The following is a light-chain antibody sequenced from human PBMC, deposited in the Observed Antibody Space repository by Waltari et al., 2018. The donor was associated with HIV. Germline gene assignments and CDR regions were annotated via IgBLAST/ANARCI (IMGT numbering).Light chain of an antibody. CDR2: GAS. Sequence: IVLTQSPGTLSLSPGERATFYCRASQSVSSDLAWYHQRPGQAPRLLIYGASTRATGIPDRFSGSGSGTDFTLTINSLEPEDFAVYYCQHYTSSPTWTFGQGTKVEIK. V-gene: IGKV3-20*01. CDR1: QSVSSD. CDR3: QHYTSSPTWT. J-gene: IGKJ1*01.